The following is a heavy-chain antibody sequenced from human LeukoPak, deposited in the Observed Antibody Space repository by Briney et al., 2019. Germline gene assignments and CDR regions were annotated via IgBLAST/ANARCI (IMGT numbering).Heavy chain of an antibody. D-gene: IGHD2-15*01. CDR2: IYHSGST. CDR1: GYSISSGYY. CDR3: ARAPRGSGGRFDP. J-gene: IGHJ5*02. Sequence: SETLSLTCTVSGYSISSGYYWGWIRQPPGKGLEWIGSIYHSGSTYYNPSLKSRVTISVDTSKNQFSLRLSSVTAADTAVYYCARAPRGSGGRFDPWGQGTLVTVSS. V-gene: IGHV4-38-2*02.